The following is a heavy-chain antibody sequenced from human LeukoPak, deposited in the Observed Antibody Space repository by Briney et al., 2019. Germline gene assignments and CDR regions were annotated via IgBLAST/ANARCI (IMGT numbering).Heavy chain of an antibody. CDR2: IIPIFGTA. Sequence: SVKVSCKASGGTFSSYAISWVRQAPGQGLEWMGGIIPIFGTANYAQKFQGRVTITTDESTSTAYMELSSLRSEDTAVYYCAREGRDCSSTSCYGYWGQGTLVTVSS. CDR1: GGTFSSYA. CDR3: AREGRDCSSTSCYGY. D-gene: IGHD2-2*01. J-gene: IGHJ4*02. V-gene: IGHV1-69*05.